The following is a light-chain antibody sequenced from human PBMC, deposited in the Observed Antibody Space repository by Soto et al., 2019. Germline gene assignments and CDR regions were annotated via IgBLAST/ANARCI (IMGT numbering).Light chain of an antibody. CDR1: QDISNS. J-gene: IGKJ5*01. CDR2: GAA. V-gene: IGKV1-5*01. CDR3: QHYTLYSSP. Sequence: RLTQSHSSMSASVGDTVTIYCRASQDISNSLAWYQHKPGKAPTILIFGAASLHNGVPPRFAGSGSGSEFTITINRLQPDDFETYYCQHYTLYSSPFGQGTR.